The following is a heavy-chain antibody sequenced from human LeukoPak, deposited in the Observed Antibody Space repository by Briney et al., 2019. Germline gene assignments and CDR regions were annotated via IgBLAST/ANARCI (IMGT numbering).Heavy chain of an antibody. J-gene: IGHJ3*01. CDR2: ISGSGGRT. Sequence: GGSLRLSCAASGFTFSSYVMSWVRQAPGKGLEWVSAISGSGGRTYYADSVKGRFTISRNNSKNTLYVQMNSLRAEDTAVYYCATQTAFDFWGQGTMVTVSS. V-gene: IGHV3-23*01. CDR3: ATQTAFDF. CDR1: GFTFSSYV.